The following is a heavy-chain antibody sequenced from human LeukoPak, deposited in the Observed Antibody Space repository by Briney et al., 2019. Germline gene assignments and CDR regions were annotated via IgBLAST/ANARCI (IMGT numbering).Heavy chain of an antibody. Sequence: SETLSLTCTVSGGSISSYYWSWIRQPPGKGLEWIGYIYYSGSTNYNPSLKSRVTISVDTSKNQFSLKLSSVTAADTAVYYCARDSYYYGSGSYWRGHYYYYYMDVWGKGTTVTISS. V-gene: IGHV4-59*12. CDR3: ARDSYYYGSGSYWRGHYYYYYMDV. CDR1: GGSISSYY. D-gene: IGHD3-10*01. CDR2: IYYSGST. J-gene: IGHJ6*03.